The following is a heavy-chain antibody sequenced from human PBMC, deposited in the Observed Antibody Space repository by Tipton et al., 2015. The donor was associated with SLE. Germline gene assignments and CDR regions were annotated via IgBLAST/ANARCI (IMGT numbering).Heavy chain of an antibody. J-gene: IGHJ4*02. D-gene: IGHD3-22*01. CDR2: ISWNSGSI. Sequence: SLRLSCEASGFTFDDYAMHWVRQAPGKGLEWVSGISWNSGSIGYADSVKGRFTISRDNAKNSLYLQMNSLRAEDTALYYCSLDSSGAAGDGFDYWGQGTLVTVSS. CDR3: SLDSSGAAGDGFDY. CDR1: GFTFDDYA. V-gene: IGHV3-9*01.